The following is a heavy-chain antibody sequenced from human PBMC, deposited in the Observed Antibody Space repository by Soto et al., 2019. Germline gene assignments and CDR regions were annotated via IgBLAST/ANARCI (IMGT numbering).Heavy chain of an antibody. CDR3: ARDKNWNYGFGLYYYYMDV. V-gene: IGHV3-48*01. J-gene: IGHJ6*03. CDR2: ISSSSSTI. Sequence: PGGFLRLSCAASGFTFSSYSMNWVRQAPGKGLEWVSYISSSSSTIYYADSVKGRFTISRDNAKNSLYLQMSSLRAEDTAVYYCARDKNWNYGFGLYYYYMDVWGKGTTVTVSS. D-gene: IGHD1-7*01. CDR1: GFTFSSYS.